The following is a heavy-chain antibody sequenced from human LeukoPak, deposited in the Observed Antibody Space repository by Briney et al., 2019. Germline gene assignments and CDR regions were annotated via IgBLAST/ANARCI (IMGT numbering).Heavy chain of an antibody. CDR2: ILGSGGRT. D-gene: IGHD5-24*01. CDR3: AKDQVAGDGFLLFDY. V-gene: IGHV3-23*01. CDR1: GFTFSTYG. Sequence: GGSLRLPCAASGFTFSTYGMSWVRQAPGKGLEWVSNILGSGGRTYYADSVKGRFTISRDNSKNTLYLQMNSLRAEDTAMYYCAKDQVAGDGFLLFDYWGQGTLVTVSS. J-gene: IGHJ4*02.